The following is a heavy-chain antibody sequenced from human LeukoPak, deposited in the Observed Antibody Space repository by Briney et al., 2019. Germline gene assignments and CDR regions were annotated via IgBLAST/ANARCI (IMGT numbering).Heavy chain of an antibody. J-gene: IGHJ3*02. CDR1: GYTFTSYG. D-gene: IGHD3-22*01. CDR2: ISAYNGNT. CDR3: ARDREYYDSSGYYGPNAFDI. V-gene: IGHV1-18*01. Sequence: ASVKVSCKASGYTFTSYGISWVRQAPGQGLEWMGWISAYNGNTNYAQKLQGRVTMTTDTSTSTAYMELRSLRSDDTAVYYCARDREYYDSSGYYGPNAFDIWGQGTMVTVSP.